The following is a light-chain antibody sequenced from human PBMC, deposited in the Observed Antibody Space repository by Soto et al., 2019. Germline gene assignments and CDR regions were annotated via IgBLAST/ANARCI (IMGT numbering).Light chain of an antibody. CDR2: GNN. CDR3: QSFDNSLSGSRV. V-gene: IGLV1-40*01. Sequence: LTQPPSVSGAPGQRVTISCTGSSSNIGAGYDVHWYQQLPGTAPKLLIFGNNNRPSGVPDRFSGSKSDTSASLAITGLQAEDEADYYCQSFDNSLSGSRVFGTGTKLTVL. CDR1: SSNIGAGYD. J-gene: IGLJ1*01.